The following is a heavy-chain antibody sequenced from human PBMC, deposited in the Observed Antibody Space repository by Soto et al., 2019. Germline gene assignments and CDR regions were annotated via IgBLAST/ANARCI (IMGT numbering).Heavy chain of an antibody. CDR2: IIPIFGTA. V-gene: IGHV1-69*13. Sequence: GASVKVSCKASGGTFSSYAISWVRQAPGQGLEWMGGIIPIFGTANYAQKFQGRVTITADESTSTAYMELSSLRSEDTAVYYCALCIAVAGTWFDEWGQGTLVTVSS. CDR3: ALCIAVAGTWFDE. J-gene: IGHJ4*02. D-gene: IGHD6-19*01. CDR1: GGTFSSYA.